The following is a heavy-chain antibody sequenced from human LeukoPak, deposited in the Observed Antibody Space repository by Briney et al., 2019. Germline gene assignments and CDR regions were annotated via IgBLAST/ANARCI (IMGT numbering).Heavy chain of an antibody. V-gene: IGHV3-23*01. Sequence: GGSLRLSCAASGFMFNTYAMSWVRLAPGKGPEWVTIISITGRSSSYADSVKGRFTISRDNSKNTVYLEMNNLRAEDTAVYYCVKPLVTGRLSGVFQYWGQGALVTVSS. CDR1: GFMFNTYA. J-gene: IGHJ4*02. CDR2: ISITGRSS. D-gene: IGHD2-21*02. CDR3: VKPLVTGRLSGVFQY.